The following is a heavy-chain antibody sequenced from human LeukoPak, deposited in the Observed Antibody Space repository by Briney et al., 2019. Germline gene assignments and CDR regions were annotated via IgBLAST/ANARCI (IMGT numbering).Heavy chain of an antibody. Sequence: GGSLRLSCVTSGFTFSNYWMHWVRQVPGKGLVWVSRIKGDGSSTRNADSVKGRFTISRDNAKNTLYLQMNSLRAEDTAVYYCAREGVATTFDYWGQGTLVTVSS. J-gene: IGHJ4*02. CDR2: IKGDGSST. V-gene: IGHV3-74*01. CDR3: AREGVATTFDY. CDR1: GFTFSNYW. D-gene: IGHD5-12*01.